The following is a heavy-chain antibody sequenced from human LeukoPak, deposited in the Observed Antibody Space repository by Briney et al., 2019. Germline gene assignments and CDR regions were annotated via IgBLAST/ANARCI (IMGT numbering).Heavy chain of an antibody. CDR2: TSAYNGNT. D-gene: IGHD5-24*01. CDR3: ARDRDGYNLLDY. Sequence: ASVKVSCKASGYTFTSYGISWVRQAPGQGLEWMGWTSAYNGNTNYAQKLQGRVTMTTDTSTSTAYMELRSLRSDDTAVYYCARDRDGYNLLDYWGQGTLVTVSS. V-gene: IGHV1-18*01. CDR1: GYTFTSYG. J-gene: IGHJ4*02.